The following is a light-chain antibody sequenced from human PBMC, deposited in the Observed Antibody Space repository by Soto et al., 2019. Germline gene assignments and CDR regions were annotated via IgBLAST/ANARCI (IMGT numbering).Light chain of an antibody. Sequence: DIQMTQSPSSVSASVGDRVTITCRASQGVSTWLAWYQQKPGKAPNLLIYTASSLQSGVPSRFSGSGSGTDFTLTINGLQPEDFAVYYCQQYGSSPRTFGQGTKVEIK. V-gene: IGKV1-12*01. CDR3: QQYGSSPRT. J-gene: IGKJ1*01. CDR1: QGVSTW. CDR2: TAS.